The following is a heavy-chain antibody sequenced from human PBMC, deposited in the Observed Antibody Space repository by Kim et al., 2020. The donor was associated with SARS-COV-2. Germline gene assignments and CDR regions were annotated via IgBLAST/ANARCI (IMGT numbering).Heavy chain of an antibody. J-gene: IGHJ5*02. D-gene: IGHD3-3*01. CDR3: ARDRRGFLEWSWLDP. CDR1: GGSISSYY. Sequence: SETLSLTCTVSGGSISSYYWSWIRQPPGKGLEWIGYIYYSGSTNYNPSLKSRVTISVDTSKNQFSLKLSSVTAADTAVYYCARDRRGFLEWSWLDPWGQGTLVTVSS. V-gene: IGHV4-59*01. CDR2: IYYSGST.